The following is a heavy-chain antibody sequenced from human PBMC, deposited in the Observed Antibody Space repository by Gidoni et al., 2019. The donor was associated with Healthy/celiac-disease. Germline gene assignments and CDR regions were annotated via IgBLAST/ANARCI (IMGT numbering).Heavy chain of an antibody. J-gene: IGHJ4*02. Sequence: QVQLQQWGAGLLKPSETLSLTCAVYGGSFSGYYWSWIRQPPGKGLEWIGEINHSGSTNYNPSLKSRVTISVDTSKNQFSLKLSSVTAADTAVYYCARGLLKKNFDYWGQGTLVTVSS. CDR1: GGSFSGYY. V-gene: IGHV4-34*01. CDR2: INHSGST. CDR3: ARGLLKKNFDY.